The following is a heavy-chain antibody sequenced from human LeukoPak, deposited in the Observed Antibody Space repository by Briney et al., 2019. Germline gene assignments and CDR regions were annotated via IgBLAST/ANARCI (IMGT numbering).Heavy chain of an antibody. CDR2: IYPDESNI. J-gene: IGHJ4*02. V-gene: IGHV5-51*01. Sequence: GESLKISCKGSGYSFPTYWIAWVRQMPGKGLEWMGIIYPDESNIRYSPSFQGQVTISADKSISTAYLQWSSLKASGTAMYYCARPPSRGYSSSFEYWGQGTLVTVSS. CDR3: ARPPSRGYSSSFEY. CDR1: GYSFPTYW. D-gene: IGHD2-2*03.